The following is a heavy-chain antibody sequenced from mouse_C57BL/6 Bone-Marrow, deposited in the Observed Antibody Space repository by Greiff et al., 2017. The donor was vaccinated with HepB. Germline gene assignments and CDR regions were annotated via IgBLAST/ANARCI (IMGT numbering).Heavy chain of an antibody. CDR1: GYTFTSYW. D-gene: IGHD2-4*01. CDR3: ARGDYFAY. Sequence: QVQLQQPGAELVMPGASVKLSCKASGYTFTSYWMHWVKQRPGQGLEWIGEIDPSDSYTNYNQKFKGKSTLTVDKSPSTAYMQLSSLTSEDSAVYYCARGDYFAYWGQGTLVTVSA. CDR2: IDPSDSYT. V-gene: IGHV1-69*01. J-gene: IGHJ3*01.